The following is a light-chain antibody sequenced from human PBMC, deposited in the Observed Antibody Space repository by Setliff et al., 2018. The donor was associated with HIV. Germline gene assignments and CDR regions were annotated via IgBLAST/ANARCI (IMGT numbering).Light chain of an antibody. CDR2: DVT. J-gene: IGLJ1*01. CDR3: CSYAGSIVPP. V-gene: IGLV2-11*01. CDR1: SSDVGGYNY. Sequence: QSALTQPRSVSGSPGQSITISCTGTSSDVGGYNYVSWYQQHPGKAPKLMIYDVTKRPSGVSDRFSGSKSGNTASLTISGLQADDEADYYCCSYAGSIVPPFGTGTKVTVL.